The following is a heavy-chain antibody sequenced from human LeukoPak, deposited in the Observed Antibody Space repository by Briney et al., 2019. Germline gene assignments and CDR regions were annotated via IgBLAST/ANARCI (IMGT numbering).Heavy chain of an antibody. Sequence: SVKVSCKASGGTFSSYAISWVRQAPGQGLEWMGRIIPIFGTANYAQKFQGRVTITADKSTSTAYMELSSLRSEGTAVYYCARTAIKGPHYYMDVWGKGTTVTVSS. CDR1: GGTFSSYA. CDR3: ARTAIKGPHYYMDV. J-gene: IGHJ6*03. V-gene: IGHV1-69*06. CDR2: IIPIFGTA.